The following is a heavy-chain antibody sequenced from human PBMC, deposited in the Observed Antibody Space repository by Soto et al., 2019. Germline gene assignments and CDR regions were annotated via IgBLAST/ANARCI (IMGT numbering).Heavy chain of an antibody. V-gene: IGHV4-59*12. CDR2: IYYSGST. CDR3: AKDTTGKYSSGLKEKGYFDY. CDR1: GGSISSYY. D-gene: IGHD6-19*01. Sequence: SETLSLTCTVSGGSISSYYWSWIRQPPGKGLEWIGYIYYSGSTNYNPSLKSRVTISVDTSKNQFSLKLSSVTAADTAVYYCAKDTTGKYSSGLKEKGYFDYWGQGTLVTVSS. J-gene: IGHJ4*02.